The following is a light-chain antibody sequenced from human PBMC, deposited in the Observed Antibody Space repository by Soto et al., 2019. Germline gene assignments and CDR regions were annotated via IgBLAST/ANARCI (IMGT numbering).Light chain of an antibody. CDR1: QSISSW. Sequence: DIQMTQSPSTLSASVRDRVTITCRASQSISSWLAWYQQKPGKAPKLLIYKASSLESGVPSRSSGSGSGTEFTLTISSLQPDDFATYYCQQYNSYSWTFGQGTKVDIK. J-gene: IGKJ1*01. CDR2: KAS. V-gene: IGKV1-5*03. CDR3: QQYNSYSWT.